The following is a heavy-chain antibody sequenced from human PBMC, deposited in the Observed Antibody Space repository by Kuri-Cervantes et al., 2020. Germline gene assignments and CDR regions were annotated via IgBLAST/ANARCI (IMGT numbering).Heavy chain of an antibody. D-gene: IGHD2-15*01. CDR2: INPNSGGT. CDR3: ARGGPAGDCSGGNCYHSSYYYYMDV. V-gene: IGHV1-2*04. J-gene: IGHJ6*03. Sequence: ASVKVSCKASGYTFSRYDINWVRQATGQGLEWMAWINPNSGGTNYAQKFQGWVTMTRDTSISTAYMELSRLTSDDTAVYYCARGGPAGDCSGGNCYHSSYYYYMDVWGKGTTVTVSS. CDR1: GYTFSRYD.